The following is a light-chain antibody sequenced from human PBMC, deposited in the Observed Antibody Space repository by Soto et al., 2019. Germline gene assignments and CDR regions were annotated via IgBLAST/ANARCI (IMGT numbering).Light chain of an antibody. CDR2: DVT. Sequence: QSALTQPASVSGSPGQSITISCTGSSSDVGGYNYVSWYQHHPGRAPKLMIYDVTYRPSGVSDLFSGSKSGNTASLTISGLQAEDEADYYCNSYSSGSSPVVFGGGTKLTVL. CDR1: SSDVGGYNY. J-gene: IGLJ2*01. CDR3: NSYSSGSSPVV. V-gene: IGLV2-14*03.